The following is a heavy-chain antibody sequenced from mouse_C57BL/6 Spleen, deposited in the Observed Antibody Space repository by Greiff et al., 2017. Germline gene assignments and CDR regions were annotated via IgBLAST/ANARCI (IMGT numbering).Heavy chain of an antibody. CDR3: ARQGITTVVAHWYFDV. CDR2: ISSGGSYT. D-gene: IGHD1-1*01. J-gene: IGHJ1*03. V-gene: IGHV5-6*01. Sequence: EVQLVESGGDLVKPGGSLKLSCAASGFTFSSYGMSWVRQTPDKRLEWVATISSGGSYTYYPASVKGRFTISRDNAKNTLYLQMSSLKSEDTAMYYCARQGITTVVAHWYFDVWGTGTTVTVSS. CDR1: GFTFSSYG.